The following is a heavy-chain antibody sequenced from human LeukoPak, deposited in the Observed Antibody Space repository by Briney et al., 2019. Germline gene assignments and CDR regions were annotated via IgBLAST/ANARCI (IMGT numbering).Heavy chain of an antibody. D-gene: IGHD1-26*01. Sequence: GGSLRLSCAASGFTFTSYGFHWVRQAPGKGLEWVAFIRYDGSNKYYADSVKGRFTISRDNSKNTLYLQMNSLRAEDTAVYYCARDRGQWELLLDFWGQGTLVTVSS. J-gene: IGHJ4*02. CDR2: IRYDGSNK. V-gene: IGHV3-30*02. CDR3: ARDRGQWELLLDF. CDR1: GFTFTSYG.